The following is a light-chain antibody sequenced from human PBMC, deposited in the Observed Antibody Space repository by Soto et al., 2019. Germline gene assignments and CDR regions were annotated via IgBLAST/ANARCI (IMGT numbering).Light chain of an antibody. J-gene: IGKJ1*01. Sequence: IQMTPSPSTLSRTVGDRITITCRASQTISSWLAWYQQKPGKAPKLLIYKASTLKSGVPSRFSGSGAGTEFAHTSNSLQPHDFATYDCQQYNSYSFGQGTKVDIK. CDR3: QQYNSYS. V-gene: IGKV1-5*03. CDR1: QTISSW. CDR2: KAS.